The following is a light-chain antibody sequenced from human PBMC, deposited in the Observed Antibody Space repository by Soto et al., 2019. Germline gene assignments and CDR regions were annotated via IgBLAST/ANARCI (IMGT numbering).Light chain of an antibody. CDR1: QSVSTS. V-gene: IGKV3-11*01. CDR3: QVRDVWPS. Sequence: IVLTQSPATLSLSPGERAALSCRASQSVSTSLAWYQHKPGQAPRLSIYDASKRAPGIPARFSGSGSGTDFTLTISSLEPEDFAVYYCQVRDVWPSFGQGTKVEIK. J-gene: IGKJ1*01. CDR2: DAS.